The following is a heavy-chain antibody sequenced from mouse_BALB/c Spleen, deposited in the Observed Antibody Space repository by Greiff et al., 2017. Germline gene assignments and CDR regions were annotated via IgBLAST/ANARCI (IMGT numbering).Heavy chain of an antibody. CDR3: ARSGGVYDGYYYAMDY. Sequence: EVKLQESGPELVKPGASVKISCKASGYSFTGYYMHWVKQSHVKSLEWTGRINPYNGATSYNQNFKDKASLTVDKSSSTAYMELHSLTSEDSAVYYCARSGGVYDGYYYAMDYWGQGTSVTVSS. CDR1: GYSFTGYY. V-gene: IGHV1-31*01. D-gene: IGHD2-3*01. CDR2: INPYNGAT. J-gene: IGHJ4*01.